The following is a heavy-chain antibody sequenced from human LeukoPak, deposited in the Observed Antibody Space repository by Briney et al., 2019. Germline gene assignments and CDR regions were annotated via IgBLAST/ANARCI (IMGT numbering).Heavy chain of an antibody. CDR2: IKQDGSEK. D-gene: IGHD4-17*01. Sequence: GGSLRLSCAASGFTFSSYWMNWVRQAPGKGLEWVANIKQDGSEKSYVDSVKGRFTISRDNAKNSLYLQMNSLRAEDTTVYYCARDGDYGDYVGYFDYWGQGTLVTVSS. V-gene: IGHV3-7*01. CDR1: GFTFSSYW. CDR3: ARDGDYGDYVGYFDY. J-gene: IGHJ4*02.